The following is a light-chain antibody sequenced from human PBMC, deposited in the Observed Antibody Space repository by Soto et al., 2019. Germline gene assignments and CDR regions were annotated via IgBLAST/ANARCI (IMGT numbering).Light chain of an antibody. J-gene: IGKJ1*01. CDR2: GAS. CDR3: QHYVTSLTT. V-gene: IGKV3-20*01. Sequence: EIVLTQSPGTLSLSPGERATLSCGASQSVTSNYLAWYQQKPGHAPRLLIFGASIRVKGIPDRFIGSGSGTDFTLTISRLEPEDFAVYYCQHYVTSLTTFGQGTKVDIK. CDR1: QSVTSNY.